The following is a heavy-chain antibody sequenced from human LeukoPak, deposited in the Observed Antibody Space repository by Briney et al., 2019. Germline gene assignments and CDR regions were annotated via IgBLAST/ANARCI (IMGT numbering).Heavy chain of an antibody. CDR3: ARLHSVPQGCYIR. Sequence: SETLSLTCTVSGDSVTSSYWNWIRQPPGKGLEWIGYVSADGTTNYSPSLRSRLIMSVDTAKNDISLILMSVTAADTAIYYCARLHSVPQGCYIRWGRGTQVTVAS. J-gene: IGHJ4*02. CDR2: VSADGTT. D-gene: IGHD2-15*01. CDR1: GDSVTSSY. V-gene: IGHV4-59*08.